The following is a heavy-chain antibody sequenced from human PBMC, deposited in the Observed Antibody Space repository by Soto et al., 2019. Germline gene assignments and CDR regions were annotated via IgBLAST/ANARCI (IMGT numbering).Heavy chain of an antibody. Sequence: VGSLRLSCAASGFTFSSYWMHWVRQAPGNGLVWVSRINSDGSSTSYSDSVKGRFTISRDNAKNTLYLQMNSLRAEDTAVYYCARGDFWSGYRYYYGMDVWGQGTTVTVSS. D-gene: IGHD3-3*01. CDR3: ARGDFWSGYRYYYGMDV. V-gene: IGHV3-74*01. CDR1: GFTFSSYW. CDR2: INSDGSST. J-gene: IGHJ6*02.